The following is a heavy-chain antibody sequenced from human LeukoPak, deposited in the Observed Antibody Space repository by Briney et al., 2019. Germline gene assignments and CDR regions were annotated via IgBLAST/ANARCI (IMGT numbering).Heavy chain of an antibody. J-gene: IGHJ4*02. CDR3: ARACGGDCYLSDY. CDR1: GFTFSSYS. Sequence: GGSLRLSCAASGFTFSSYSMNWVRQAPGKGLEWVSSISSSSSYIYYADSVKGRFTISRDNAKNSLYLQTNSLRAEDTAVYYCARACGGDCYLSDYWGQGTLVTVSS. D-gene: IGHD2-21*02. V-gene: IGHV3-21*01. CDR2: ISSSSSYI.